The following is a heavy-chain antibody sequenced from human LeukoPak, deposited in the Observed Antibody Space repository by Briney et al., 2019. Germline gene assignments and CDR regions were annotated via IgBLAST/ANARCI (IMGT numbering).Heavy chain of an antibody. Sequence: ASVKVSCKASGYTFTSYGISWVRQAPGQGLEWMEWISAYNGNTNYAQKLQGRVTMTTDTSTSTAYMELRSLRSDDTAVYYCARDLRGYSSSWYYFDYWGQGTLVTVSS. D-gene: IGHD6-13*01. CDR2: ISAYNGNT. J-gene: IGHJ4*02. CDR3: ARDLRGYSSSWYYFDY. CDR1: GYTFTSYG. V-gene: IGHV1-18*01.